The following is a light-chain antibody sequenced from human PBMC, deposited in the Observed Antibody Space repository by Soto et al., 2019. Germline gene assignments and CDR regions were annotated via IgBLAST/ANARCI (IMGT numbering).Light chain of an antibody. CDR1: QSVRSN. CDR3: QQYNNWPPIT. Sequence: ELVMTLSLSTVSVSTRERVTLSCRASQSVRSNLAWYQQKPGQSPRLLIYGASTRATGIPARFSGSGSGTEFTLTISSLQSEDFAVYYCQQYNNWPPITFGQGTRLEIK. J-gene: IGKJ5*01. V-gene: IGKV3-15*01. CDR2: GAS.